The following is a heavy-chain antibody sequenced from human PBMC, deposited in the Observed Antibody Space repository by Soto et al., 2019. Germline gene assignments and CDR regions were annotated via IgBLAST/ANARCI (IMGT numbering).Heavy chain of an antibody. CDR1: GGSISSYY. CDR3: ARGYYDILTGYNHLLDY. V-gene: IGHV4-59*01. D-gene: IGHD3-9*01. CDR2: IYYSGST. Sequence: SETLSLTCTVSGGSISSYYWSWIRQPPGKGLEWIGYIYYSGSTNYNPSLKSRVTISVDTSKNQFSLKLSSVTAADTAVYYCARGYYDILTGYNHLLDYWGQGTLVTVSS. J-gene: IGHJ4*02.